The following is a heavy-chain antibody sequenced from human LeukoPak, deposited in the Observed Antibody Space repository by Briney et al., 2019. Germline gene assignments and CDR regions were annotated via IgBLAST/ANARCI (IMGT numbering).Heavy chain of an antibody. V-gene: IGHV1-69*05. D-gene: IGHD5-24*01. CDR3: ARDDGYNLVEGY. J-gene: IGHJ4*02. CDR1: GGTFSSYA. Sequence: LVKVSCKASGGTFSSYAISWVRQAPGQGLEWMGRIIPIFGTANYAQKFQGRVTITTDESTSTAYMELSRLRSEDTAVYYCARDDGYNLVEGYWGQGTLVTVSS. CDR2: IIPIFGTA.